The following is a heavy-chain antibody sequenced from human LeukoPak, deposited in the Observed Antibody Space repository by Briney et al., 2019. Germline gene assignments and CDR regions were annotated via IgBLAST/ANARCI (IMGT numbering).Heavy chain of an antibody. D-gene: IGHD7-27*01. CDR3: ARGGRNWGSFD. V-gene: IGHV5-51*01. CDR1: GYSFTTYW. J-gene: IGHJ4*02. CDR2: IYPGDSDT. Sequence: GESLKISCKVSGYSFTTYWIGWVRQMPGKGLEWMGIIYPGDSDTRYNPSFQGQVTISADKSISTAYLRWSSLKASDTAMYYCARGGRNWGSFDWGQGTLVTVSS.